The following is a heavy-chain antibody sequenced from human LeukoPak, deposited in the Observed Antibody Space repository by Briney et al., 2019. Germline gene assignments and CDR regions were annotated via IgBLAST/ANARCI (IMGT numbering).Heavy chain of an antibody. D-gene: IGHD2-15*01. J-gene: IGHJ4*02. CDR1: GYTFTGYY. Sequence: ASVKVSCKASGYTFTGYYMHWVRQAPGQGLEWMGRINPNSGGTNYAQKFQGRVTMTRGTSISTAYMELSRLRSDDTAVYYCARDRRYCSGGSCYSFDYWGQGTLVTVSS. V-gene: IGHV1-2*06. CDR2: INPNSGGT. CDR3: ARDRRYCSGGSCYSFDY.